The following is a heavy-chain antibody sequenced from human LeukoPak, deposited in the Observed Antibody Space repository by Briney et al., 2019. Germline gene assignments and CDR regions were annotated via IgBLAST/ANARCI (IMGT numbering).Heavy chain of an antibody. J-gene: IGHJ4*02. V-gene: IGHV3-7*01. D-gene: IGHD2-21*01. CDR3: ARVRCGDCYYFDY. CDR1: GFPLSSFL. Sequence: GALVPLCSALGFPLSSFLMRRVRPAPGKGLGGVANIKQDGSEKYYVESVKGRLTISRDNAKNSLYLQMNSLRAEDTAVYYCARVRCGDCYYFDYWGQGTLVTVSS. CDR2: IKQDGSEK.